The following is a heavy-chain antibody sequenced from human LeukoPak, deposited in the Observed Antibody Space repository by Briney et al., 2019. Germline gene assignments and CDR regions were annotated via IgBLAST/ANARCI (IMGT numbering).Heavy chain of an antibody. V-gene: IGHV4-59*11. J-gene: IGHJ6*03. CDR2: IYYSGST. CDR1: GDSFSRHY. Sequence: SETLSLTCIVSGDSFSRHYWSWIRQPPGKGLEWIGYIYYSGSTNYNPSLKSRVTISVDTSKNQFSLNLSSVTAADTAVYYCARELGTAYYGSGNYHYNALYYYLGVWGKGTTVTISS. CDR3: ARELGTAYYGSGNYHYNALYYYLGV. D-gene: IGHD3-10*01.